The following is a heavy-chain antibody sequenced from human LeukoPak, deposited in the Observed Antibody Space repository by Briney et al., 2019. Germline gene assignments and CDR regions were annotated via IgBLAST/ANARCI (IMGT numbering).Heavy chain of an antibody. D-gene: IGHD3-10*01. Sequence: GGSLRLSCAASGFTFSTYSMKWVRQAPGKGLEWVSYISRSSGTIYYADSVKGRFTISRDNAKNSLYLQMNSLRDEDTAVYYCARDQSDYYGSGSYSEGSYWGQGTLVTVSS. V-gene: IGHV3-48*02. CDR1: GFTFSTYS. CDR3: ARDQSDYYGSGSYSEGSY. J-gene: IGHJ4*02. CDR2: ISRSSGTI.